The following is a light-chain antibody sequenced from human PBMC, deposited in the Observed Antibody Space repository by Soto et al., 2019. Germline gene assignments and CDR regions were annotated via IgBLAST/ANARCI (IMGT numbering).Light chain of an antibody. CDR2: AAS. Sequence: DIHMTESPSSLAASVGDRVTVPCRASQNISSFLNWYQQKPGKAPKVLIYAASSLERGVPSRFSGSGSGIDFTLTINTLQPEDFATYFCQQSYSTHRTFGQGTKVDIK. J-gene: IGKJ1*01. CDR3: QQSYSTHRT. CDR1: QNISSF. V-gene: IGKV1-39*01.